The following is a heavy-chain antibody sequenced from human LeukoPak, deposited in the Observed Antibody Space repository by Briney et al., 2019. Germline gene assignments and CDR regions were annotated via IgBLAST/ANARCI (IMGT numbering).Heavy chain of an antibody. CDR3: AKDTGPAVGITADY. Sequence: PGESLRLSCAASGFTFSCYAMTWVGPAPGKGLEWVSTLRGSDDSTYYADSVKGRFTISSVNSTNTLYLQMYSLRADDRVLYCGAKDTGPAVGITADYGSQGPLVT. J-gene: IGHJ4*02. CDR2: LRGSDDST. V-gene: IGHV3-23*01. CDR1: GFTFSCYA. D-gene: IGHD6-13*01.